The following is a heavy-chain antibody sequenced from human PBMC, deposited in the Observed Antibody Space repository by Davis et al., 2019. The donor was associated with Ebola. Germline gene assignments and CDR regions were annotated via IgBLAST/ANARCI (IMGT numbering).Heavy chain of an antibody. D-gene: IGHD6-19*01. CDR3: ARGKTVAGTRGLSWFDP. J-gene: IGHJ5*02. V-gene: IGHV1-24*01. CDR1: GYSLSEQI. Sequence: ASVKVSCKVSGYSLSEQIIHWVRQAPGEGLEWMGGSGPGYGEIIYAQKFQGRVTITRDTSASTAYMELTSLRSEDTAVFFCARGKTVAGTRGLSWFDPWGPGTLVTVSS. CDR2: SGPGYGEI.